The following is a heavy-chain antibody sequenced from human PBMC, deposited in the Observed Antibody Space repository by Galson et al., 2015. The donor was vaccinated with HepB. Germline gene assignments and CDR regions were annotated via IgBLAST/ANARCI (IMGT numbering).Heavy chain of an antibody. J-gene: IGHJ4*02. D-gene: IGHD5-12*01. CDR1: GGSISTYY. CDR2: FYYTGST. Sequence: SETLSLTCTVSGGSISTYYWNWIRQPPGKGLEWIGYFYYTGSTNYNPSLKSRLTMSVDTSKNQFSLRLNSVTAADTAVYYCARSWGVYSAYDYDYWGQGTLVTVSS. CDR3: ARSWGVYSAYDYDY. V-gene: IGHV4-59*01.